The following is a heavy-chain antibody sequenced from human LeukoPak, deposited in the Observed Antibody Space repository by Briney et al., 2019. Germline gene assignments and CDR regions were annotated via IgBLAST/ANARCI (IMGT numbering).Heavy chain of an antibody. V-gene: IGHV3-30*02. CDR3: GKDGVPAAIPRFDY. CDR2: IRYDGSNK. Sequence: PGGSLRLSCAASGFTFSSYSMNWVRQAPGKGLEWVAFIRYDGSNKYCADSVKGRFTIYRDNSKNTLYVQVKSTRAEDEAVYYFGKDGVPAAIPRFDYWGQRTLVSVSS. CDR1: GFTFSSYS. J-gene: IGHJ4*02. D-gene: IGHD2-2*02.